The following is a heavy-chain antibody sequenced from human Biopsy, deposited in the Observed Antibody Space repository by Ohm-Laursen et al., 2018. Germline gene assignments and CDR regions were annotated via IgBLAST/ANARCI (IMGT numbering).Heavy chain of an antibody. V-gene: IGHV3-21*06. CDR3: ATAACAPPYFDL. Sequence: SLRLSCAAPGVNLSGYAMNCVRQAPGKGLGWVSSITGGGNYINYAGSVRGRFTISRDNSKNSVYLVMSSLRAEDTAVYFCATAACAPPYFDLWGRGTVVTVSS. CDR2: ITGGGNYI. J-gene: IGHJ4*02. CDR1: GVNLSGYA. D-gene: IGHD2-21*02.